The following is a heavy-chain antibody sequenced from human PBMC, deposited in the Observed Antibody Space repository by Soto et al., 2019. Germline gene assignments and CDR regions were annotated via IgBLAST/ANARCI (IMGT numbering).Heavy chain of an antibody. D-gene: IGHD3-22*01. CDR1: GFTFGDYA. CDR3: TRGSPYYDSSGPLGWSRKYGMDV. J-gene: IGHJ6*02. CDR2: IRSKAYGGTT. V-gene: IGHV3-49*03. Sequence: GGSLRLSCTASGFTFGDYAMSWFRQAPGKGLEWVGFIRSKAYGGTTEYAASVKGRFTISRDDSKSIAYLQMNSLKTEDTAVYYRTRGSPYYDSSGPLGWSRKYGMDVWGQGTTVTVSS.